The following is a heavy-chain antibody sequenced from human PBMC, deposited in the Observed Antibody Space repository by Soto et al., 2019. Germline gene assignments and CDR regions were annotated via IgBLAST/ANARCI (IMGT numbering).Heavy chain of an antibody. CDR1: GFTFRSYD. D-gene: IGHD5-18*01. CDR3: ARRGYTYGYDY. J-gene: IGHJ4*02. CDR2: IGTAGDT. Sequence: GGSLRLSCAASGFTFRSYDMRWVRQATGKGLEWVSGIGTAGDTYYPGSVKGRFTISRENAKNSLYLQMNSLRAGDTAVYYCARRGYTYGYDYWGQGTLVTVSS. V-gene: IGHV3-13*01.